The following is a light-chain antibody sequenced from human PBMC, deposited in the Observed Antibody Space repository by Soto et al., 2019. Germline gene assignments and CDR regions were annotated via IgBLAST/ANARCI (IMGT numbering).Light chain of an antibody. V-gene: IGLV2-23*01. CDR3: CSYAGTNNFV. J-gene: IGLJ1*01. Sequence: QSALTQPASVSGSPGQSITISCTGTSSDVGSYNLVSWYQQHPGKAPKLMIYEGHKRHSGVSNRFSGSKSANTASLTISGLQTEDEADYYCCSYAGTNNFVFGTGTKLTVL. CDR1: SSDVGSYNL. CDR2: EGH.